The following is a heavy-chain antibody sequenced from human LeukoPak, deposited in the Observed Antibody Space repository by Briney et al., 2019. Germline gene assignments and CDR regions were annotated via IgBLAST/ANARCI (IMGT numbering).Heavy chain of an antibody. D-gene: IGHD3-10*01. V-gene: IGHV1-2*02. CDR3: SGRYGPGPV. J-gene: IGHJ4*02. CDR2: ILPDGRDT. CDR1: GYTFAAHH. Sequence: PRASVKVSCKASGYTFAAHHIHWVRQAPGQGLEWMGWILPDGRDTKYPQKFQDRMTLTTDTSTNTAYMELNRLIPDDTAVYYCSGRYGPGPVWGQGTLISASP.